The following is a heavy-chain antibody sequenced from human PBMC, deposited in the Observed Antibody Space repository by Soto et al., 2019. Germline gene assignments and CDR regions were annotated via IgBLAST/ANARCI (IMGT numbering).Heavy chain of an antibody. J-gene: IGHJ4*02. CDR1: GFTFSSYA. D-gene: IGHD3-10*01. CDR3: AKVRLLWFGYDY. V-gene: IGHV3-23*01. Sequence: EVQLLESGGGLVQPGGSLRLSCAASGFTFSSYAMSWVRQAPGKGLEWVSAISGSGGSTYYADSVKGRFTISRDNSKNTLYLQMNSLRAKDTAVYYCAKVRLLWFGYDYWGQGTLVTVSS. CDR2: ISGSGGST.